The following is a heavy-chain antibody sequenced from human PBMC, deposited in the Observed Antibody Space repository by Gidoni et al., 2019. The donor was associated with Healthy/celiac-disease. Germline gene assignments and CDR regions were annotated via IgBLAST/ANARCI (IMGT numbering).Heavy chain of an antibody. CDR1: GFTFSSYA. J-gene: IGHJ1*01. D-gene: IGHD3-22*01. Sequence: EVQLVESGGGLVQPGGSLRLSCAASGFTFSSYALSWVRQAPGKGLEWVSAISGSGGSTYYADSVKGRFTISRDNSKNTLYLQMNSLRAEDTAVYYCAKAPPPAPAYYYDSSGVPAEYFQHWGQGTLVTVSS. V-gene: IGHV3-23*04. CDR2: ISGSGGST. CDR3: AKAPPPAPAYYYDSSGVPAEYFQH.